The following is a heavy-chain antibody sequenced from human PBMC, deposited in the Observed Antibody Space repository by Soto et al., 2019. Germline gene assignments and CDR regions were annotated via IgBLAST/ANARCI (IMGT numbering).Heavy chain of an antibody. CDR1: GFTFSRSG. J-gene: IGHJ4*02. V-gene: IGHV3-33*01. D-gene: IGHD2-21*02. CDR3: ARVPSGDFLDY. Sequence: QAQLVESGGGVVQPGGSLRLSCAASGFTFSRSGMHWVRQAPGKGLEWVALIWYDGSNKYNADSVKGRFTISRDNSKNTLYLQMNSLRAEDTAVYYSARVPSGDFLDYEGQGTLVTVSS. CDR2: IWYDGSNK.